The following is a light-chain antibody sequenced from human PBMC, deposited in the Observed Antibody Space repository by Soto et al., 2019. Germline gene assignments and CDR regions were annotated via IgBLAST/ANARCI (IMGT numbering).Light chain of an antibody. CDR3: QQFNNYPIT. CDR1: QGISSA. CDR2: DAS. J-gene: IGKJ5*01. V-gene: IGKV1D-13*01. Sequence: AIQLTQSPSSLSASLGDRVTITCRASQGISSALAWYQQKPGKAPKLLIYDASSLESGVPSRFSGSGSGTDFTLTISSLQPEDFPTYYCQQFNNYPITFGQVTRLEIK.